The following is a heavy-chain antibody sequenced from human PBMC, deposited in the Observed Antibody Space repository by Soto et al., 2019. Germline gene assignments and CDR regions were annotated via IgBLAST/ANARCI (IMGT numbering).Heavy chain of an antibody. CDR3: AREWPVTSDY. V-gene: IGHV1-46*01. Sequence: ASVKVSCKASGYTFTNYYMQWVRQAPGQGLEWMGIINPSGGSTSYAQKFQGRVTMTRDTSTSTVYMELSSLRLEDTAVYYCAREWPVTSDYWGQGTLVTVSS. CDR1: GYTFTNYY. J-gene: IGHJ4*02. CDR2: INPSGGST. D-gene: IGHD4-17*01.